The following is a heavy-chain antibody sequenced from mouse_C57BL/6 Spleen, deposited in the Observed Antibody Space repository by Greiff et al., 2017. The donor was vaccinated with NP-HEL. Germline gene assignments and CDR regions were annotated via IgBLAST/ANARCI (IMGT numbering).Heavy chain of an antibody. J-gene: IGHJ2*01. D-gene: IGHD3-1*01. V-gene: IGHV10-1*01. CDR3: VIGSFDY. CDR1: GFSFNTYA. Sequence: DVKVEESGGGLVQPKGSLKLSCAASGFSFNTYAMNWVRQAPGKGLEWVARIRSKSNNYATYYADSVKDRFTISRDDSESMLYLQMNNLKTEDTAMYYCVIGSFDYWGQGTTLTVSS. CDR2: IRSKSNNYAT.